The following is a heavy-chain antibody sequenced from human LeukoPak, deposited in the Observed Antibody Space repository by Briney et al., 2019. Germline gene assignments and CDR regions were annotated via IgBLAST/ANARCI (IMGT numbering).Heavy chain of an antibody. CDR3: ARRLYYYDSSDPGAFDI. D-gene: IGHD3-22*01. Sequence: GGSLRLSCAASGFTFSSYWMHWVRQAPGKGLVWVSRINSDGSTTTYADSVKGRFTISRDNAKNTLYLQMNSLRAEDTAVYYCARRLYYYDSSDPGAFDIWGQGTMVTVSS. CDR1: GFTFSSYW. V-gene: IGHV3-74*01. CDR2: INSDGSTT. J-gene: IGHJ3*02.